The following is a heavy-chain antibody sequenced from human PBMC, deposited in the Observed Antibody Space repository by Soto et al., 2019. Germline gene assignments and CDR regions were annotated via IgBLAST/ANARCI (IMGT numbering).Heavy chain of an antibody. J-gene: IGHJ6*02. CDR2: ISSSSSTI. D-gene: IGHD5-12*01. CDR3: ARDTIIVATITYYYGMDV. V-gene: IGHV3-48*02. Sequence: GGSLRLSCAASGFTFSSYSMNWVRQAPGKGLEWVSYISSSSSTIYYADSVKGRFTISRDNAKNSLYLQMNSLRDEDTAVYYCARDTIIVATITYYYGMDVWGQGTTVTVSS. CDR1: GFTFSSYS.